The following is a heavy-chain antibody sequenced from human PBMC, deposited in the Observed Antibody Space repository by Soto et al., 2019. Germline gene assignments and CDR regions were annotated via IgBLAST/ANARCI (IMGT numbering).Heavy chain of an antibody. Sequence: PGGSLRLSCVASGLTFRTYSMNWVRQAPGKGLEWISYITSSSSTIYYAGSVKGRFTISRDNAKNSLYLQMNSLRAEDTAVYYCAKDLAAIFGVVIPFYYYGMDVWGQGTTVTVSS. V-gene: IGHV3-48*04. CDR3: AKDLAAIFGVVIPFYYYGMDV. CDR1: GLTFRTYS. J-gene: IGHJ6*02. CDR2: ITSSSSTI. D-gene: IGHD3-3*01.